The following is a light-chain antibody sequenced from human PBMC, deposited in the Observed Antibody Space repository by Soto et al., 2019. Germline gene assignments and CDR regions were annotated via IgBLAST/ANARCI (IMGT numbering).Light chain of an antibody. CDR3: QQFNIYPALT. CDR2: DVS. J-gene: IGKJ4*01. Sequence: AIQLTQSPSSLSASVGDRVTITCRASQGISSALAWYQQKPGKSPNLLIYDVSSLESGVPSRFSGSGSGTDFTLTISSLQPEDYATYYCQQFNIYPALTFRGGTKVEIK. CDR1: QGISSA. V-gene: IGKV1-13*02.